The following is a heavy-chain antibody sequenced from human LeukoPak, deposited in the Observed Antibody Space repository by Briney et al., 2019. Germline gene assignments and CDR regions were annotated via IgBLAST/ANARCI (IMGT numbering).Heavy chain of an antibody. D-gene: IGHD3-22*01. CDR3: ARDAAIFDSSGYYFLW. Sequence: GASVKVSCKASGGTFSRSGISWVRQAPGQGLEWMGGITPMFGTANHAQKFQGRVTITADESTSTAYLELTSLRSEDTAIYYCARDAAIFDSSGYYFLWWGQGALVTVSS. CDR2: ITPMFGTA. CDR1: GGTFSRSG. J-gene: IGHJ4*02. V-gene: IGHV1-69*13.